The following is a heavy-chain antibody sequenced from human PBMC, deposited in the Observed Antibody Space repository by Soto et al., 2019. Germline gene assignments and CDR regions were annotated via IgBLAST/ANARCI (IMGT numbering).Heavy chain of an antibody. J-gene: IGHJ3*02. CDR1: GGTFSSYA. V-gene: IGHV1-69*13. Sequence: SVKVSCKASGGTFSSYAISWVRQAPGQGLEWMGGIIPIFGTANYAQKFQGRVTITADESTSTAYMELSSLRSEDTAVYYCARGRGGWFINQLLNAFDIWGQGTMVTV. D-gene: IGHD2-2*01. CDR2: IIPIFGTA. CDR3: ARGRGGWFINQLLNAFDI.